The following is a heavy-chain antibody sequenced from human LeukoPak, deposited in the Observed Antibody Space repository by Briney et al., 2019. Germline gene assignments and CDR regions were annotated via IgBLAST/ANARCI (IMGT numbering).Heavy chain of an antibody. CDR1: GYTFTSYY. Sequence: GASVKVSCKASGYTFTSYYMHWVRQAPGQGLEWMGRINPSGGSTSYAQKFQGRVTMTRDTSTSTVYMELSSLRSEDTAVYYCARDKGHYYDSSGYSDYWGQGTLVTVSS. CDR3: ARDKGHYYDSSGYSDY. D-gene: IGHD3-22*01. V-gene: IGHV1-46*01. J-gene: IGHJ4*02. CDR2: INPSGGST.